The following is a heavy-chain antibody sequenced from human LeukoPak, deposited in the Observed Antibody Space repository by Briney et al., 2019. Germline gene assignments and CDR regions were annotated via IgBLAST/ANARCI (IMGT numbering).Heavy chain of an antibody. V-gene: IGHV3-30-3*01. CDR2: ISYDGSNK. CDR3: AKAAISFLEWLFFDY. D-gene: IGHD3-3*01. CDR1: GFTFSSYA. Sequence: GGSLRLSCAASGFTFSSYAMHWVRQAPGKGLEWVAVISYDGSNKYYADSVKGRFTISRDNSKNTLYLQMNSLRAEDTTVYYCAKAAISFLEWLFFDYWGQGTLVTVSS. J-gene: IGHJ4*02.